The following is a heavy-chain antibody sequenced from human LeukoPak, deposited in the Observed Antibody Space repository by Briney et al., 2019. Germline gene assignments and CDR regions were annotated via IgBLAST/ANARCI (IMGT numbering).Heavy chain of an antibody. CDR2: ITPLNGNT. J-gene: IGHJ4*02. V-gene: IGHV1-45*02. CDR1: EDTFTYRY. Sequence: ASVKVSCKTSEDTFTYRYLHWVRQAPGQALEWMGWITPLNGNTDYAQKFQDRVTITRNRSMSAAYMELNSLRSEDTAIYYCAIQRGRSLTALDYWGQGTLVTVSS. D-gene: IGHD1-1*01. CDR3: AIQRGRSLTALDY.